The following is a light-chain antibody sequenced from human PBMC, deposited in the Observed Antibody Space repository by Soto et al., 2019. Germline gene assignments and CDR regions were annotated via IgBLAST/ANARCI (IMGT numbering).Light chain of an antibody. CDR3: QQYNSYHWT. J-gene: IGKJ1*01. Sequence: DIQMTQSPSTLSASVGDRVTIACRASQSISSWLAWYQQKPGKAPKLLIYKASSLESGVPSRFGGSGSGTEFTLTISSLQPDDFETYYCQQYNSYHWTFGQGTKVDIX. V-gene: IGKV1-5*03. CDR2: KAS. CDR1: QSISSW.